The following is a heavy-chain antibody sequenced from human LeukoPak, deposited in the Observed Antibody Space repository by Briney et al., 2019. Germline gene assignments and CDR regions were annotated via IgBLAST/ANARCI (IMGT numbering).Heavy chain of an antibody. Sequence: SETLSLTCAVYGGSFSGYYWSWIRQPPGKGLEWIGEINHSGSTNYNPPLKSRVAISVDTSKNQFSLKLSSVTAADTAVYYCARGRGFNWFDPWGRGTLVTVSS. CDR2: INHSGST. J-gene: IGHJ5*02. CDR1: GGSFSGYY. CDR3: ARGRGFNWFDP. V-gene: IGHV4-34*01. D-gene: IGHD3-10*01.